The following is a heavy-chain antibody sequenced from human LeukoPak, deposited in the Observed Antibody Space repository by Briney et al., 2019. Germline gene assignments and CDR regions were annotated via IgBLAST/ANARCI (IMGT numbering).Heavy chain of an antibody. D-gene: IGHD5-18*01. CDR1: GFTFSSYS. CDR2: ISSSSSYI. Sequence: GGSLKLSCAASGFTFSSYSMIWVRQAPGQGLEWVSSISSSSSYIYYADSVKGRFTISRDNAKNSLYLQMNSLRAEDTAVYYCARDLDGVDTAMVPHYFDYWGQGTLVTVSS. J-gene: IGHJ4*02. CDR3: ARDLDGVDTAMVPHYFDY. V-gene: IGHV3-21*01.